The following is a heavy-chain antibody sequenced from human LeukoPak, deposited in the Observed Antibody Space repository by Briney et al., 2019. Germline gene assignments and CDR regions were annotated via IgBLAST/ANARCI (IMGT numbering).Heavy chain of an antibody. CDR2: MNPNSGST. CDR3: ARGGYCSGGSCYGYNWFDP. J-gene: IGHJ5*02. CDR1: GYTFTSYD. V-gene: IGHV1-8*03. D-gene: IGHD2-15*01. Sequence: ASVKVSCKASGYTFTSYDINWVRQATGQGLELMGWMNPNSGSTGYAQKFQGRVTITRNTSISTAYMELSSLRSEDTAVYYCARGGYCSGGSCYGYNWFDPWGQGTLVTVSS.